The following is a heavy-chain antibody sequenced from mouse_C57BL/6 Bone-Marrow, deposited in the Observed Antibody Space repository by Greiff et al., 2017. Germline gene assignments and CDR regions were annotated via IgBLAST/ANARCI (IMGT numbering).Heavy chain of an antibody. CDR3: ARGGVLAYYFGY. J-gene: IGHJ2*01. D-gene: IGHD2-14*01. V-gene: IGHV3-6*01. CDR2: ISYDGSN. Sequence: EVQLQESGPGLVKPSQSLSLTCSVTGYSITSGYYWNWIRQFPGNKLEWMGYISYDGSNNYNPSLKNRISLTRDTSKNQFFLKLKSVTTEDAATYCGARGGVLAYYFGYWGQGTTLTVSS. CDR1: GYSITSGYY.